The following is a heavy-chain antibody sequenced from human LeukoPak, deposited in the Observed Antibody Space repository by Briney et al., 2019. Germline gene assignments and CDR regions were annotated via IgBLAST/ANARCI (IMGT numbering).Heavy chain of an antibody. V-gene: IGHV4-34*01. CDR2: INHSVVV. CDR1: GGSFSVYY. J-gene: IGHJ4*02. D-gene: IGHD2-15*01. Sequence: SETLSLTCAVYGGSFSVYYRHWIRHPPGKGLEWIGEINHSVVVNYNPSLKSRVTISVDTSKNQCSLKLSSVTAADTAVYYCAFDSSGSGYWGQGTLVTVSS. CDR3: AFDSSGSGY.